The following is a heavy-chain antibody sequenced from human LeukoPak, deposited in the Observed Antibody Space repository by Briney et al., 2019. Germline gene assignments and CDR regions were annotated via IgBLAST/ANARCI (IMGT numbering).Heavy chain of an antibody. D-gene: IGHD3-16*01. Sequence: GGSLRLSCAASGFTFSSYSMNWVRQAPGKGLEWVSSISSSISYIYYADSVKGRFTISRDKAKNSLYLQMNSLRAEDTAVYYCARVLVFDGGRVIGYFDYWGQGTLVTVSS. CDR3: ARVLVFDGGRVIGYFDY. CDR2: ISSSISYI. V-gene: IGHV3-21*01. CDR1: GFTFSSYS. J-gene: IGHJ4*02.